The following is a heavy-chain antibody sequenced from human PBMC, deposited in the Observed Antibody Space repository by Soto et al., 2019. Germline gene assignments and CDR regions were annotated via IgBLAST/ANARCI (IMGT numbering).Heavy chain of an antibody. CDR3: ARGGYSSTWSNLLDRAGLDV. Sequence: QVQLVQSGAEAKTKQKKMKVSCKTSGGTFSSYAISWVRQAPGQGLEWMGGIVPLFRTTNYAQKFQGRVTITADTSTYTAYMELSGLRSGDTALYYCARGGYSSTWSNLLDRAGLDVWGQGTTVTVSS. V-gene: IGHV1-69*06. CDR2: IVPLFRTT. CDR1: GGTFSSYA. D-gene: IGHD6-13*01. J-gene: IGHJ6*02.